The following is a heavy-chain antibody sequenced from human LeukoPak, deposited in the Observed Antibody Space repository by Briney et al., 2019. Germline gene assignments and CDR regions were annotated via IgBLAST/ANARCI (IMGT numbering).Heavy chain of an antibody. CDR1: GFTFSSYG. D-gene: IGHD4-17*01. V-gene: IGHV3-30*03. CDR3: TTDRAYGDYFDY. Sequence: QPGGSLRLSCAASGFTFSSYGMHWVRQAPGKGLEWVAVISYDGSNKYYADSVKGRFTISRDNSKNTLYLQMNSLRAEDTAVYYCTTDRAYGDYFDYWGQGTLVTVSS. CDR2: ISYDGSNK. J-gene: IGHJ4*02.